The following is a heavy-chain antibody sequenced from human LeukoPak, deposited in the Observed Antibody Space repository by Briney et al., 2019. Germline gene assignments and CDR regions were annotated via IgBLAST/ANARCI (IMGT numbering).Heavy chain of an antibody. CDR3: VRWERPYSSGWYVDY. Sequence: ASVKVSCKASGYTFTSYDINWVRQATGQGLEWMGWMNPNNGNTGYALKFQGRVTMTRNTSISTAYMELSSLRSEDTAMYYCVRWERPYSSGWYVDYWGQGTLVTVSS. D-gene: IGHD6-19*01. J-gene: IGHJ4*02. V-gene: IGHV1-8*01. CDR2: MNPNNGNT. CDR1: GYTFTSYD.